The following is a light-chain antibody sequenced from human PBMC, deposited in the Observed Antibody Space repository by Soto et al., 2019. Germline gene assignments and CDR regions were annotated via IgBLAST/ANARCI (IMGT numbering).Light chain of an antibody. CDR1: SSDVGGYNY. J-gene: IGLJ1*01. Sequence: QSVLAQPASVSGSPGRSITISCTGTSSDVGGYNYASWYQQHPGKAPKLMIYEVSNRPSGVSNRFSGSKSGNTASLTISGLQAEDEADYYCSSYTSSSTYVFGTGTKVTVL. CDR3: SSYTSSSTYV. CDR2: EVS. V-gene: IGLV2-14*01.